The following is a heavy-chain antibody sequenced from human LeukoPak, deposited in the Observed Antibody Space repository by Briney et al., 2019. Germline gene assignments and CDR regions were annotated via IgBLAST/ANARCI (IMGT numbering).Heavy chain of an antibody. D-gene: IGHD6-19*01. Sequence: SSQTLSLTCTVSGGSISSGSYYWSWIRQPAGKGLEWIGRIYTSGSTNYNPSLKSRVTISVDTSKNQFSLKLSSVTAADTAVYYCASSIAVAGGTPRFDPWGQGTLVTVSS. CDR3: ASSIAVAGGTPRFDP. V-gene: IGHV4-61*02. J-gene: IGHJ5*02. CDR1: GGSISSGSYY. CDR2: IYTSGST.